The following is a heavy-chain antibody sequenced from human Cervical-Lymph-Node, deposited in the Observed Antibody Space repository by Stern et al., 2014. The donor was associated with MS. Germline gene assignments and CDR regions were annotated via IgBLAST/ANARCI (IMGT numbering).Heavy chain of an antibody. V-gene: IGHV4-34*01. CDR2: ITPSGKT. CDR1: GASFTDNY. J-gene: IGHJ3*01. CDR3: ARERKVERSARVFVSFDV. Sequence: QVQLQQWGAGLLRPSETLSLTCAVHGASFTDNYWSWIRQTPVKGLDWIAEITPSGKTHPNPSLMGRVTLSVATSKNQFPLNLNSVTAADTAVYYCARERKVERSARVFVSFDVWGQGTLLTVSS. D-gene: IGHD1-1*01.